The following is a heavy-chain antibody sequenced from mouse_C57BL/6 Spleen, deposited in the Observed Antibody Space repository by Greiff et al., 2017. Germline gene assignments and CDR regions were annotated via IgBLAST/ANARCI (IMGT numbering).Heavy chain of an antibody. CDR3: AREGDFITTVVATYYYAMDY. CDR1: GYTFTSYG. D-gene: IGHD1-1*01. V-gene: IGHV1-81*01. CDR2: IYPRSGNT. Sequence: QVQLKESGAELARPGASVKLSCKASGYTFTSYGISWVKQRTGQGLEWIGEIYPRSGNTYYNAKFKGKDTLTAAKSSSTAYMELRGLTSEDSAVYFCAREGDFITTVVATYYYAMDYWGQGTSVTVSS. J-gene: IGHJ4*01.